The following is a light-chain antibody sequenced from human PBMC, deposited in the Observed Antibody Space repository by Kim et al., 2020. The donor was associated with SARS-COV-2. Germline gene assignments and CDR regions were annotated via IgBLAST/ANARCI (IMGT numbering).Light chain of an antibody. CDR1: SEDVGGYNY. CDR2: DVS. J-gene: IGLJ2*01. Sequence: GQSVSIACPGTSEDVGGYNYVSWYQQHPGKAPKLMIYDVSNRPSGVSNRFSGSRSGNTASLTISGLQAEDEADYYCSSYTSSSTVVFGGGTQLTVL. V-gene: IGLV2-14*03. CDR3: SSYTSSSTVV.